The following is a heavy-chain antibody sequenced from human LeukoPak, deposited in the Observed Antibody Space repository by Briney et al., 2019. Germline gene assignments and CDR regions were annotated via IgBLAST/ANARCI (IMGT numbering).Heavy chain of an antibody. CDR3: AKAPVTSRRGAYCYPFDS. V-gene: IGHV3-53*01. CDR1: GFTVSSNY. Sequence: GGSLRLSCAASGFTVSSNYMTWVRQAPGKGLEWVSVIYAGGSTYYADSVKGRFTISRDNSKNTLYLQMNSLRAEDAAVYFCAKAPVTSRRGAYCYPFDSWGQGTLVTVSS. CDR2: IYAGGST. J-gene: IGHJ4*02. D-gene: IGHD2-21*01.